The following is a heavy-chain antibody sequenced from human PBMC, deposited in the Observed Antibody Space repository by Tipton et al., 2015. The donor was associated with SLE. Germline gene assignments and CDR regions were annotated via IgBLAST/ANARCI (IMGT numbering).Heavy chain of an antibody. CDR3: ARDMGDAFDI. D-gene: IGHD3-16*01. Sequence: TLSLTCTVSGGSISSGDYYWSWIRQPPGKGLEWIGYIYYSGSTYYNPSLKSRVTVSLDTSKNQFSLKLSSVTAADTAVYCCARDMGDAFDIWGQGTMVTVSS. V-gene: IGHV4-30-4*01. CDR2: IYYSGST. J-gene: IGHJ3*02. CDR1: GGSISSGDYY.